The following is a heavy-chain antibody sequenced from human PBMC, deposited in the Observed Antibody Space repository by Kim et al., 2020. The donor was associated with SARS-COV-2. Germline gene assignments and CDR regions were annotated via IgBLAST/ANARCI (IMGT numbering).Heavy chain of an antibody. Sequence: ASVKVSCKASGYTFTDYYMHWVRQAPGQGPEWMGRINPNSGGTTYAQKFQGRVTMTRDTSISTAYMEVSRLRSDDTALYYCAREMVPAASDSWGQGTLVIVSS. J-gene: IGHJ4*02. CDR3: AREMVPAASDS. V-gene: IGHV1-2*06. CDR1: GYTFTDYY. D-gene: IGHD2-2*01. CDR2: INPNSGGT.